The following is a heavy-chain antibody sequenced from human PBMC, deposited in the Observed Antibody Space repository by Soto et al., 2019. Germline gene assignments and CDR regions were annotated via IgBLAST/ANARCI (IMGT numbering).Heavy chain of an antibody. CDR2: ISAYNGNT. CDR1: GYTFTIYC. CDR3: ATSSIAAGGTGGDYYFDY. Sequence: ASVKVSCKASGYTFTIYCISCVLQSPLQGLDWMGCISAYNGNTNYAQKLQGRVTMTTDTSTSTAYMELRSLRSDDTAVYYCATSSIAAGGTGGDYYFDYWGQGTLVTVSS. J-gene: IGHJ4*02. D-gene: IGHD6-13*01. V-gene: IGHV1-18*01.